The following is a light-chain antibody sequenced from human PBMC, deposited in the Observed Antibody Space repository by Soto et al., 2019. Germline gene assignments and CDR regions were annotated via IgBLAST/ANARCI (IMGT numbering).Light chain of an antibody. CDR2: GAS. J-gene: IGKJ4*01. CDR1: QSVSSSY. V-gene: IGKV3-20*01. Sequence: EIVLTQSPGTLSLSPGERATLSCRASQSVSSSYLAWYQQKPGQAPRLLIYGASSRATGIPDRFSGSGSGTDFPLTFSRLEPEDFAVYYCQQYGSSSLTFGGGTKVEIK. CDR3: QQYGSSSLT.